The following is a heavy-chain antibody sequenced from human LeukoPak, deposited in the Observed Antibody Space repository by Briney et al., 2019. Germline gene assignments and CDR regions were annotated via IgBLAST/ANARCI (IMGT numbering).Heavy chain of an antibody. D-gene: IGHD3-9*01. V-gene: IGHV4-34*01. CDR2: INHSGST. CDR1: GGSFSGYY. Sequence: PSETLSLTCAVYGGSFSGYYWSWIRQPPGKGLEWIGEINHSGSTNYNPSLKSRVTISVDTSKNQFSLKLSSVTAADTAVYYCARGSPTYYDILTGYSYFDYWGQGTLVTVSS. J-gene: IGHJ4*02. CDR3: ARGSPTYYDILTGYSYFDY.